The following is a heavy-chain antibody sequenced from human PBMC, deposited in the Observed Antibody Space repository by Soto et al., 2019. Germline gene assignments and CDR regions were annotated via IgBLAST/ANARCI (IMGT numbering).Heavy chain of an antibody. V-gene: IGHV3-23*01. CDR3: AKARHSGDFAGSYDS. J-gene: IGHJ5*02. Sequence: GGSLRLSCAASGFSFIDYAINWVRQVPGRGLEYVTGIGGRGGNAFYADSMKGRFSISRDNSKNTVYLHMHNLRVDDSAMYYCAKARHSGDFAGSYDSWGQGTLVTVSS. CDR1: GFSFIDYA. CDR2: IGGRGGNA. D-gene: IGHD2-21*02.